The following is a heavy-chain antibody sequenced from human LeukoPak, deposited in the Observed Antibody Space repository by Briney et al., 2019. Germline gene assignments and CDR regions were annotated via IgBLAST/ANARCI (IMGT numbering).Heavy chain of an antibody. CDR3: ARDDGFSD. V-gene: IGHV3-66*02. Sequence: HPGGSLRLSCTASGFTISSNYMSWVRQAPGKGLEWVSVIYSGGSTYYADSVKGRFTISRDNSKNTLYLQMNSLKPEDTAVYYCARDDGFSDWGQATLVTVSS. J-gene: IGHJ4*02. CDR1: GFTISSNY. D-gene: IGHD1-1*01. CDR2: IYSGGST.